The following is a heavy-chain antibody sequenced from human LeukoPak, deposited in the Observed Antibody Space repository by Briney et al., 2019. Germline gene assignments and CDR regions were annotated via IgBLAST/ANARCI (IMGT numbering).Heavy chain of an antibody. D-gene: IGHD5-18*01. V-gene: IGHV4-34*01. J-gene: IGHJ4*02. Sequence: SETLSLTCAVYGGSFSGYYWSWICQPPGKGLEWIGEINHSGSTNYNPSLNSRVTISVDTSKNQFSLKLSSVTAADTAVYYCARANVDTGFDYWGQGTLVTVSS. CDR1: GGSFSGYY. CDR2: INHSGST. CDR3: ARANVDTGFDY.